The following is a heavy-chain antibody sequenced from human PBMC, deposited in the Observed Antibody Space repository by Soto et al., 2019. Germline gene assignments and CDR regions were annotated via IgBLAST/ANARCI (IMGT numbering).Heavy chain of an antibody. CDR1: GGTFSSYA. CDR3: ATPSNRIAAAGVFDY. Sequence: ASVKVSCKASGGTFSSYAISWVRQAPGQGLEWMGGIIPIFGTANYAQKIQGRVTITADESTSTAYMELSSLRSEDTAVYYSATPSNRIAAAGVFDYWGQGTLVTVSS. CDR2: IIPIFGTA. D-gene: IGHD6-13*01. V-gene: IGHV1-69*13. J-gene: IGHJ4*02.